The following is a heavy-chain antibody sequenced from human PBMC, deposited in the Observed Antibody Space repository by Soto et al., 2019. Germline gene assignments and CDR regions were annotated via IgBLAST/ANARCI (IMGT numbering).Heavy chain of an antibody. CDR2: IRSKAYGGTT. D-gene: IGHD3-9*01. CDR3: TNMNDILTGYYRGGQDAFDI. J-gene: IGHJ3*02. V-gene: IGHV3-49*03. CDR1: GFTFGDYA. Sequence: GGSLRLSCTASGFTFGDYAMSWFRQAPGKGLEWVGFIRSKAYGGTTEYAASVKGRFTISRDDSKSIAYLQMNSLKTEDTAVYYCTNMNDILTGYYRGGQDAFDIWGQGTMVTVSS.